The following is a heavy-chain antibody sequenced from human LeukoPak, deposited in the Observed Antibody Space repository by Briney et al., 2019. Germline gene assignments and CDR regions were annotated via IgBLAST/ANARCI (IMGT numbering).Heavy chain of an antibody. J-gene: IGHJ4*02. V-gene: IGHV1-2*02. Sequence: GASVKVSCKASGYTFTSYDINWVRQATGQGLEWMGWINPNSGGTNYAQKFQGRVTMTRDTSISTAYMELSRLRSDDTAVYYCAREVPLCGGDCYTFDYWGQGTLVTVSS. CDR2: INPNSGGT. CDR1: GYTFTSYD. CDR3: AREVPLCGGDCYTFDY. D-gene: IGHD2-21*02.